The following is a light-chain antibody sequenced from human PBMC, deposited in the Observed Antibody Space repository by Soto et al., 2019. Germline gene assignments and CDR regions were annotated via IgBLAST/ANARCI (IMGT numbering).Light chain of an antibody. CDR1: SSDVGRYDY. Sequence: QSALAQPASVSGSPGQSITISCTGTSSDVGRYDYVSWFQQHPGKTPKLLIYDVSNWPSGASDRFSGSKSANTASLTISGLQPEDEADYYCSSFTTRSTFVFGTGTKVTVL. CDR2: DVS. J-gene: IGLJ1*01. V-gene: IGLV2-14*01. CDR3: SSFTTRSTFV.